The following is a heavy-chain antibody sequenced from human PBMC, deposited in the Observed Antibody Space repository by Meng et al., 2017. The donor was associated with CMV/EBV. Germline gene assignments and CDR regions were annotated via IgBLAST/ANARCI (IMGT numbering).Heavy chain of an antibody. D-gene: IGHD2-2*01. CDR2: IYTSGST. CDR3: AREDIVVVPAARGFDY. V-gene: IGHV4-4*07. CDR1: GGSISSYY. J-gene: IGHJ4*02. Sequence: QLQGSGPGLVKPSGTLSLTCTVSGGSISSYYWSWIRQPAGKGLEWIGRIYTSGSTNYNPSLKSRVTMSVDTSKNQFSLKLSSVTAADTAVYYCAREDIVVVPAARGFDYWGQGTLVTVSS.